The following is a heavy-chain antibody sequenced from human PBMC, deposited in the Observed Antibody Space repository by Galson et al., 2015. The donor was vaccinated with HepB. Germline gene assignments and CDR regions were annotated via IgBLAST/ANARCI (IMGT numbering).Heavy chain of an antibody. J-gene: IGHJ6*02. Sequence: SLRLSCAASGFTFNNYAMHWVRQAPGKGLEWVAFISYDGSNKFHADSVKGRSTISRDNSKHTLCLQMSSLSAEDTAVYYCAKDIPKLKFLYGMDVWGQGTTVTVSS. V-gene: IGHV3-30*04. CDR2: ISYDGSNK. CDR1: GFTFNNYA. D-gene: IGHD2-21*01. CDR3: AKDIPKLKFLYGMDV.